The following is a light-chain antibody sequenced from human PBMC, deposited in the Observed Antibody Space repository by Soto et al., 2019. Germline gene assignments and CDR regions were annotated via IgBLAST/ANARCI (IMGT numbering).Light chain of an antibody. CDR1: SSNIGAGHA. J-gene: IGLJ2*01. Sequence: LTQPPSVSGAPWQRVTISCTGTSSNIGAGHAVHWYRQFPGAAPKLLIYGDTHRPSGVPDRFSGSKSATSASLVITGLQAEDEADYYCCSYAGSVVFGGGTKLTVL. V-gene: IGLV1-40*01. CDR3: CSYAGSVV. CDR2: GDT.